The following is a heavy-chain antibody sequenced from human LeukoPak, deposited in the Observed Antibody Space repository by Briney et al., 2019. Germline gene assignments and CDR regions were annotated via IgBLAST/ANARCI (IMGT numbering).Heavy chain of an antibody. V-gene: IGHV3-73*01. CDR1: GFTFSGSA. CDR2: IRSKANSYAT. J-gene: IGHJ4*02. D-gene: IGHD5-24*01. CDR3: ARTPNVWWLQLKKYYFDY. Sequence: GGSLRLSCAASGFTFSGSAMHWVRQASGKGLEWVGRIRSKANSYATAYAASVKGRFTISRDDSKNTAYLQMNSLKTEDTAVYYCARTPNVWWLQLKKYYFDYWGQGTLVTVSS.